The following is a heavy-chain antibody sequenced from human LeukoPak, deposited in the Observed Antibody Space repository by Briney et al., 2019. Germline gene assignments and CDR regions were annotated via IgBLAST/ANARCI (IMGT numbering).Heavy chain of an antibody. CDR3: ARDFDQYSGRFGGFGHDF. J-gene: IGHJ4*02. D-gene: IGHD1-26*01. V-gene: IGHV1-18*01. Sequence: GASVKVSCKTSGYTFTSYGITWVRQAPGQGLEWMGWISTYSSDISHAQKVQDRVTMTTDTSTSTAYMELRSLRSDDTAVYYCARDFDQYSGRFGGFGHDFWGQGTLVTVSS. CDR1: GYTFTSYG. CDR2: ISTYSSDI.